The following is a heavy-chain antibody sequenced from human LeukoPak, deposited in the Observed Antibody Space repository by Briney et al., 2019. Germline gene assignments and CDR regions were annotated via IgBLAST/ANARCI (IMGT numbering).Heavy chain of an antibody. CDR1: GYTFAGSY. CDR3: ARGGWWYPFYYYMDV. D-gene: IGHD2-15*01. CDR2: INPNSGGT. V-gene: IGHV1-2*02. J-gene: IGHJ6*03. Sequence: GASVKVSCKASGYTFAGSYMHWVRQAPGQGLEWMGWINPNSGGTNYAQKFQGRVTMTRDTSISTAYMKLRRLRSDDTAVYYCARGGWWYPFYYYMDVWGKGTTVTVSS.